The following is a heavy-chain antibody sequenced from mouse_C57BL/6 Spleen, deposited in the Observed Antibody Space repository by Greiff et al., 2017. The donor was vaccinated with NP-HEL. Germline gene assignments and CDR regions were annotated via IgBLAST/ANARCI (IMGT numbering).Heavy chain of an antibody. Sequence: QVQLQQSGPELVKPGASVKISCKASGYAFSSSWMNWVKQRPGKGLEWIGRIYPGDGDTNYNGKFKGKATLTADKSSSTAYMQLSSLTSEDSAVYFCARGQTAQDYWGQGTTLTVSS. V-gene: IGHV1-82*01. J-gene: IGHJ2*01. D-gene: IGHD3-2*02. CDR3: ARGQTAQDY. CDR1: GYAFSSSW. CDR2: IYPGDGDT.